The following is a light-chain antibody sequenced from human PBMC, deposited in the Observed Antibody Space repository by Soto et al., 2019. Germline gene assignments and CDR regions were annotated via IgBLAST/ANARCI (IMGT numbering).Light chain of an antibody. Sequence: DIQMTQSPSTLSASVGDRVTITCRASQSISSWLAWYQQKPGKAPKLLIYKASSLESGVPSRFSGSGSGTEFTLTISSLQPEDFATYYCQQYNSYSWTSGQGNKVDIK. CDR1: QSISSW. CDR3: QQYNSYSWT. CDR2: KAS. J-gene: IGKJ1*01. V-gene: IGKV1-5*03.